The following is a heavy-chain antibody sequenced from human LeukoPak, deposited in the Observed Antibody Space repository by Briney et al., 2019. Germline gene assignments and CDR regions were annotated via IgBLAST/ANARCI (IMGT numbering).Heavy chain of an antibody. J-gene: IGHJ4*02. V-gene: IGHV1-69*05. Sequence: SVKVSCKASGGTFSSYAISWVRQAPGQGLEWMGRIIPIFGTANYAQKFQGRVTITTDESTSTAYMELSSLRSEDTAVYYCARDPDQTYYYDRSGGWGQRTLVTVSS. CDR1: GGTFSSYA. D-gene: IGHD3-22*01. CDR3: ARDPDQTYYYDRSGG. CDR2: IIPIFGTA.